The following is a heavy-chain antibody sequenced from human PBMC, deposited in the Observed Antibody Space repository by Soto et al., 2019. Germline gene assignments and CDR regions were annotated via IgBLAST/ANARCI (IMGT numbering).Heavy chain of an antibody. V-gene: IGHV4-31*03. Sequence: LSLTCTVSGGSISSGGYYWSWIRQHPGKGLEWSGYIYYSGSTYYNPSLKSRVTISVDTSKNQFSLKLSSVTAADTAVYYCARGRTSIAAAVPPTWGQGTLVTVSS. CDR1: GGSISSGGYY. CDR2: IYYSGST. J-gene: IGHJ5*02. CDR3: ARGRTSIAAAVPPT. D-gene: IGHD6-13*01.